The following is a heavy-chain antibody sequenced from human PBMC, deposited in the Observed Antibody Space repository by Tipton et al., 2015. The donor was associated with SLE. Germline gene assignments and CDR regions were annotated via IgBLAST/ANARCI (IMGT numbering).Heavy chain of an antibody. CDR1: GGSISSYY. V-gene: IGHV4-59*08. D-gene: IGHD5-24*01. J-gene: IGHJ3*02. CDR3: ARTVRREMATGPAFDI. CDR2: FYYSGST. Sequence: TLSLTCTVSGGSISSYYWSWIRQPLGKGLEWIGYFYYSGSTNYNPSLKSRVTISVDTSKNQFSLKLSSVTAADTAVYYCARTVRREMATGPAFDIWGQGTMVTVSS.